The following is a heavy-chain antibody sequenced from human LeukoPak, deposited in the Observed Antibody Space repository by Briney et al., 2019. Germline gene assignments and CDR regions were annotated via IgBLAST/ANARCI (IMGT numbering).Heavy chain of an antibody. J-gene: IGHJ6*02. CDR1: GYTFTGYY. CDR3: ARSQYCSGGSCYDYYYGMDV. Sequence: ASVKVSCKASGYTFTGYYMHWVRQAPGQGLEWMGWINPNSGGTNYAQNFQGRVTMTRDTSISTAYMELSRLRSDDTAVYCCARSQYCSGGSCYDYYYGMDVWGQGTTVTVSS. V-gene: IGHV1-2*02. D-gene: IGHD2-15*01. CDR2: INPNSGGT.